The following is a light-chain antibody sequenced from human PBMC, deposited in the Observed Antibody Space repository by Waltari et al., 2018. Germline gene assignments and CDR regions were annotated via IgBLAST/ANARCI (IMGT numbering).Light chain of an antibody. CDR2: DVD. J-gene: IGLJ2*01. Sequence: QSALTQPRSVSGSPGQSVPISCPGTSTDVGGYTYVPWYQQFPGKAPELILYDVDHRPSGVPGRFSGSKSGNTASLTISGLQTEDEADYYCSSYAKTSIVVFGGGTKLTVL. CDR1: STDVGGYTY. V-gene: IGLV2-11*01. CDR3: SSYAKTSIVV.